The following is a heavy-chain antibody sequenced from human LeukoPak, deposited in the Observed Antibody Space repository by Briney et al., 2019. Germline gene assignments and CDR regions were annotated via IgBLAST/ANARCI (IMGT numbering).Heavy chain of an antibody. Sequence: SVKVACKASGGTFSSYAISWVRQAPGQALEWMGRIIPILGIANYAQKFQGRVTITADKSTSTAYMELSSLRSEDTAVYYCARLGAVAGTLVYGMDVWGQGTTVTVSS. CDR3: ARLGAVAGTLVYGMDV. J-gene: IGHJ6*02. CDR2: IIPILGIA. D-gene: IGHD6-19*01. V-gene: IGHV1-69*04. CDR1: GGTFSSYA.